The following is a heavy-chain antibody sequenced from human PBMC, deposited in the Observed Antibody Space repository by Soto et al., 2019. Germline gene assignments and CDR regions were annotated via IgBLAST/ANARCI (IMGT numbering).Heavy chain of an antibody. J-gene: IGHJ4*02. CDR1: GGSVNSDNFS. CDR3: AREFSNSPEAFDS. Sequence: ETLYLTCTVSGGSVNSDNFSWSWIRQPPGRGLEWIGYIYYTGSTNYNPSLKSRVTISIDTSRNQFSLRLSSVTAADTAVYYCAREFSNSPEAFDSWGQGSLVTVSS. CDR2: IYYTGST. D-gene: IGHD6-6*01. V-gene: IGHV4-61*01.